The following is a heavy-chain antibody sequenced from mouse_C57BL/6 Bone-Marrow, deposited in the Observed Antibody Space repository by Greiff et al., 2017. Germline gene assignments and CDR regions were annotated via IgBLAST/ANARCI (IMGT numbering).Heavy chain of an antibody. Sequence: QVQLQQPGAELVRPGTSVKLSCKASGYTFTSYWMHWVKQRPGQGLEWIGVIDPSDSYTNYNQKFKGKATLTVDTSSSTAYMQLSSLTSEDSAVYYCAREGSHSDAMDYWGQGTSVTVSS. D-gene: IGHD6-1*01. CDR2: IDPSDSYT. CDR3: AREGSHSDAMDY. J-gene: IGHJ4*01. V-gene: IGHV1-59*01. CDR1: GYTFTSYW.